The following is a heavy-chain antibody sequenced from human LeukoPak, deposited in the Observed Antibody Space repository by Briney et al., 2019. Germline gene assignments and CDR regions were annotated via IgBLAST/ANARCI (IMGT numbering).Heavy chain of an antibody. CDR3: TRQEPITTPDY. J-gene: IGHJ4*02. Sequence: GGSLRLSCAASGFTFSGSAMHWVRQASGKGLEWVGRIRSKADSYATAYAASVKGRFTISRDDSKNTAYLQMNSLKTQDTAVYYCTRQEPITTPDYWGQGNLVTVSS. V-gene: IGHV3-73*01. CDR1: GFTFSGSA. CDR2: IRSKADSYAT. D-gene: IGHD3-3*01.